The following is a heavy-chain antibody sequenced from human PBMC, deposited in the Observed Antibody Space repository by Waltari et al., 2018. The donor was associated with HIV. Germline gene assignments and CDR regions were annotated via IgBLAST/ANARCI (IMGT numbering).Heavy chain of an antibody. J-gene: IGHJ5*02. V-gene: IGHV4-39*01. CDR2: IYYSGST. Sequence: SSYYYWGWIRQPPGKGLEWIGSIYYSGSTYDNPSLKSRVTISVDTSKNQFSLKLSSVTAADTAIYYCARHEPRNTWFDPWGQGTLVTVSS. CDR3: ARHEPRNTWFDP. CDR1: SSYYY.